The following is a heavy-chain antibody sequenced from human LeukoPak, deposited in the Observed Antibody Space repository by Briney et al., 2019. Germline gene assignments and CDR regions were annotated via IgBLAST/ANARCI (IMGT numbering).Heavy chain of an antibody. Sequence: SETLSLTCAVYGGSFSGYYWSWIRQPPGKGLEWIGEINHSGSTNYNPSLKSRVTISVDTSKNQFSLKLGSVTAADTAVYYCARGRFYDYVWGSYRPTGFDYWGQGTLVTVSS. CDR1: GGSFSGYY. V-gene: IGHV4-34*01. J-gene: IGHJ4*02. CDR3: ARGRFYDYVWGSYRPTGFDY. D-gene: IGHD3-16*02. CDR2: INHSGST.